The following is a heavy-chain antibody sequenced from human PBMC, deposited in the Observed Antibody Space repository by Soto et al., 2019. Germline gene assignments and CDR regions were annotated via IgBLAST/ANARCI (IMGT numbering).Heavy chain of an antibody. CDR1: GFTFSSYA. Sequence: QVQLVESGGSVVQPGRSLRLSCAASGFTFSSYAMHWVRQAPGKGLEWVAVISYDGSNKYYADSVKGRFTISRDNSKNTLYLQMNSLRAEDTAVYYCARVHYISYYYYYGMDVWGQGTTVTVSS. CDR3: ARVHYISYYYYYGMDV. CDR2: ISYDGSNK. D-gene: IGHD4-4*01. J-gene: IGHJ6*02. V-gene: IGHV3-30-3*01.